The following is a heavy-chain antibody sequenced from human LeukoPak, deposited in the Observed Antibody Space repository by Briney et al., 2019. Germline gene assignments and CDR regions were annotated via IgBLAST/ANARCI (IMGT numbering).Heavy chain of an antibody. Sequence: GGSLRLSCAASGFTFSSYGMSWVRQAPGKGLEWVSAISGSGDSTYYADSVKGRFTISRDNSKNTLYLQMNSLRAEDTAVYFCARDRSSVTTWVDYWGQGTLVTVSS. V-gene: IGHV3-23*01. D-gene: IGHD4-17*01. CDR2: ISGSGDST. CDR3: ARDRSSVTTWVDY. CDR1: GFTFSSYG. J-gene: IGHJ4*02.